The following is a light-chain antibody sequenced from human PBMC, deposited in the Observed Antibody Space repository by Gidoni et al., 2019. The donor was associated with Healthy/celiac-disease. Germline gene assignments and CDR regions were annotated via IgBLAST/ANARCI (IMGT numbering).Light chain of an antibody. CDR3: QAWDSSTVV. CDR1: KWGDKY. J-gene: IGLJ2*01. Sequence: SVAPTELPPASVAPGQTASITCSGDKWGDKYACWYQQKPGQSPVLVIYQDSKRPSGIPERFSGSNSGNTATLTISGTQAMDEADYYCQAWDSSTVVFGGGTKLTVL. V-gene: IGLV3-1*01. CDR2: QDS.